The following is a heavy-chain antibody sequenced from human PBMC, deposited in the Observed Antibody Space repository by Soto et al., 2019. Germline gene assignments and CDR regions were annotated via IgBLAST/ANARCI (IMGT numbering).Heavy chain of an antibody. CDR3: ARHGPIAAAGTVVDY. D-gene: IGHD6-13*01. J-gene: IGHJ4*02. V-gene: IGHV4-59*08. CDR1: GGSISSYY. CDR2: IYYSGST. Sequence: QVQLQESGPGLVKPSATLSLTCTVSGGSISSYYWSWIRQPPGKGLEWIGYIYYSGSTNYNPSLKSRVTISVDTSKNQFSLKLSSVTAADTAVYYCARHGPIAAAGTVVDYWGQGTLVTVSS.